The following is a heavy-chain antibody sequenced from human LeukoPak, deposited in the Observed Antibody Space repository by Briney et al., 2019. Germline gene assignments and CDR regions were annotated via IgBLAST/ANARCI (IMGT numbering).Heavy chain of an antibody. V-gene: IGHV4-34*01. Sequence: GSLTLSCALSGFTSSSYWMHWIRQPPGKGLEWIGEINHSGSTNYNPSLKSRVTISVDTSKNQFSLKLSSVTAAETAVYFCARGVNNWNIDVFDIWGQGTMVTVSS. J-gene: IGHJ3*02. D-gene: IGHD1/OR15-1a*01. CDR3: ARGVNNWNIDVFDI. CDR2: INHSGST. CDR1: GFTSSSYW.